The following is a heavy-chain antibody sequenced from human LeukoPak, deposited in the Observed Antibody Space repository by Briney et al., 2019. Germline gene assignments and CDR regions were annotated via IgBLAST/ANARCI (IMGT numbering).Heavy chain of an antibody. Sequence: GGSLRLSCAASGFTFSSYGMHWVRQAPGKGLEWVAFIRYDGSNKYYADSVKGRFTISRDNSKNTLYLQMNSLRAEDTAEYYCAKDPQKWESYFDYWGQGTLVTVSS. CDR3: AKDPQKWESYFDY. CDR2: IRYDGSNK. J-gene: IGHJ4*02. D-gene: IGHD1-26*01. CDR1: GFTFSSYG. V-gene: IGHV3-30*02.